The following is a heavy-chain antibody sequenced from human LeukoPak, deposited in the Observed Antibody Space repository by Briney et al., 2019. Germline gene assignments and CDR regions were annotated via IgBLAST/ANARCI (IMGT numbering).Heavy chain of an antibody. Sequence: SETLSLTCAVSGGSFSGYYWTWIRQPPGKGLEWIGEINHSGSANYNPSLMSRVTISLDTSKNHFSLNLSSVTAADTAVYYCARDRTSGWPVYYYYGMDVWGQGTTVTVSS. CDR3: ARDRTSGWPVYYYYGMDV. CDR2: INHSGSA. CDR1: GGSFSGYY. J-gene: IGHJ6*02. V-gene: IGHV4-34*01. D-gene: IGHD6-19*01.